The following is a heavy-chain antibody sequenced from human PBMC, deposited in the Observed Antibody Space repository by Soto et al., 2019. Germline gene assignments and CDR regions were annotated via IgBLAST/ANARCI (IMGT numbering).Heavy chain of an antibody. V-gene: IGHV1-69*02. CDR1: GGTFSSYT. D-gene: IGHD1-1*01. Sequence: ASVKVSCKASGGTFSSYTISWVRQAPGQGLEWMGRIIPILGIANYAQKFQGRVTITADKSTSTAYMELSSLRSEDTAVYYCASCHDKSFYLSDYYYYYMDVWGKGTTVTVSS. CDR2: IIPILGIA. J-gene: IGHJ6*03. CDR3: ASCHDKSFYLSDYYYYYMDV.